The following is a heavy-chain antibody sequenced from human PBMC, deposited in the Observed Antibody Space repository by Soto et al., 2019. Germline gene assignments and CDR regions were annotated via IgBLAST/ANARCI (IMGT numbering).Heavy chain of an antibody. J-gene: IGHJ6*02. Sequence: GGSLRLSCAASGFTFSSYGMHWVRQAPGKGLEWVAVIWYDGSNKYYADSVKGRFTISRDNSKNTLYLQMNSLRAEDTAVYYCARVNVDIVATPSHHPYYYYGMDVWGQGTTVTVSS. D-gene: IGHD5-12*01. V-gene: IGHV3-33*01. CDR2: IWYDGSNK. CDR1: GFTFSSYG. CDR3: ARVNVDIVATPSHHPYYYYGMDV.